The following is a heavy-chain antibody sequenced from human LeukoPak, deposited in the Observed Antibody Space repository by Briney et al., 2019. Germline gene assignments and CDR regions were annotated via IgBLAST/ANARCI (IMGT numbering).Heavy chain of an antibody. D-gene: IGHD4-17*01. CDR2: INSDGNT. J-gene: IGHJ6*02. Sequence: GGSLRLSCAASGFTVSNNCMAWVRQAPGMGLEWVSVINSDGNTYYADSVKGRFTISRDNSKNTLFLQMNSLRAEDTAVYFCSRTYGDYDYYYGLDVWGQGTTVTVSS. V-gene: IGHV3-66*01. CDR1: GFTVSNNC. CDR3: SRTYGDYDYYYGLDV.